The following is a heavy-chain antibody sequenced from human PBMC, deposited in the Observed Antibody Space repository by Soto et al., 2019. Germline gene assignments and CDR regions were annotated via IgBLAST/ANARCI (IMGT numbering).Heavy chain of an antibody. D-gene: IGHD3-22*01. CDR3: AASYGYSGYYKFYYYGMDV. V-gene: IGHV3-30*03. J-gene: IGHJ6*02. Sequence: GGSLRLSCAASGFTFSSYGMHWVRQAPGKGLEWVAVISYDGSNKYYADSVKGRFTISRDNSKNTLYLQMNSLRAEDTAVYYCAASYGYSGYYKFYYYGMDVWGQGTTVTVSS. CDR2: ISYDGSNK. CDR1: GFTFSSYG.